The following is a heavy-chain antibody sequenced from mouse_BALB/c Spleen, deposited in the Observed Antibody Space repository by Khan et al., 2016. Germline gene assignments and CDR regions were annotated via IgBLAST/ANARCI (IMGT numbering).Heavy chain of an antibody. CDR2: ISYSGST. Sequence: EVELVESGPSLVKPSQTLSPTCSVTGDSITSGYWNWIRKFPGNKLEYMGYISYSGSTYYNPSLKSRISITRDTSKNQHYLQLNSVTTEDTATYYCAGYDGYFFGCWGQGTTLPVSS. CDR1: GDSITSGY. J-gene: IGHJ2*01. D-gene: IGHD2-3*01. CDR3: AGYDGYFFGC. V-gene: IGHV3-8*02.